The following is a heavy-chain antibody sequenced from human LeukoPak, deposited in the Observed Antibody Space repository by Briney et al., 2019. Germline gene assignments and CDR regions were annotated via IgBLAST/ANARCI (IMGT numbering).Heavy chain of an antibody. V-gene: IGHV4-34*01. CDR2: SYYNGDT. J-gene: IGHJ4*02. CDR3: ARLGIAAAGSGGY. D-gene: IGHD6-13*01. Sequence: ETLSLTCAVYGGSFSGYYWSWIRQPPGKGLEWIGSSYYNGDTYYNSSLKSRVTISVDTSKNQFSLKLTSVTAADTAVYYCARLGIAAAGSGGYWGQGTLVTVSS. CDR1: GGSFSGYY.